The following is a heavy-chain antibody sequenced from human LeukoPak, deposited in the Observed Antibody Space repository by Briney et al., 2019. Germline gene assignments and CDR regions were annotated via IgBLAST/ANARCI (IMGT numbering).Heavy chain of an antibody. Sequence: GESLKTSCKAPGYTFTHQWIGWVRQKSGSGLGWMGIIYPRDSDTIYRPSFQGHVTISADTSINTAYLEWSRLEASDTAIYYCARHSDVIGAIWGQGTLVTVSS. CDR2: IYPRDSDT. D-gene: IGHD3-10*01. CDR3: ARHSDVIGAI. J-gene: IGHJ4*02. V-gene: IGHV5-51*01. CDR1: GYTFTHQW.